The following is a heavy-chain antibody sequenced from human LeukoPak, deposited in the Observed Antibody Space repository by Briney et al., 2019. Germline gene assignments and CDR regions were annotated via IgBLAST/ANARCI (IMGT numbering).Heavy chain of an antibody. D-gene: IGHD2-15*01. Sequence: GGSLRLSWAPSGFTCNGYKRNGSRRAPGRGLGWVAYIISRGGTIYYADSGKGRFTISRDNAKNSLYLQMNSLRAEDTAVYYCARDPDCSGGSCYSNWFDPWGQGTLVTVSS. CDR1: GFTCNGYK. CDR2: IISRGGTI. CDR3: ARDPDCSGGSCYSNWFDP. V-gene: IGHV3-48*03. J-gene: IGHJ5*02.